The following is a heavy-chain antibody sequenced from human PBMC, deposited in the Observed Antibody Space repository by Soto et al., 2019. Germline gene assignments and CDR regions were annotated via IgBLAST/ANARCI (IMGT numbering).Heavy chain of an antibody. CDR2: ISWNSGSI. CDR3: AKDIQSSSSYYYGMDV. CDR1: GFTFDDYA. D-gene: IGHD6-6*01. Sequence: GGSLRRSXAASGFTFDDYAMHWVRQAPGKGLERVSGISWNSGSIGYADSVKGRFTISRDNAKNSLYLQMNSLRAEDTALYYCAKDIQSSSSYYYGMDVWGQGTTVTVSS. J-gene: IGHJ6*02. V-gene: IGHV3-9*01.